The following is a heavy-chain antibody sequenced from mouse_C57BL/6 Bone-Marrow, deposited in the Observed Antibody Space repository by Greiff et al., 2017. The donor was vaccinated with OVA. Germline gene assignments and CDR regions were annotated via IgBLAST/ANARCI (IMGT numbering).Heavy chain of an antibody. V-gene: IGHV1-52*01. J-gene: IGHJ3*01. CDR2: IDPSDSET. CDR1: GYTFTSYW. Sequence: QVQLKQPGAELVRPGSSVRLSCKASGYTFTSYWMHWVKQRPIQGLEWIGNIDPSDSETHYNQKFKDKATLTVDKSSSTAYMQLSSLTSEDSAVYYCAREGSAYWGQGTLVTVSA. CDR3: AREGSAY.